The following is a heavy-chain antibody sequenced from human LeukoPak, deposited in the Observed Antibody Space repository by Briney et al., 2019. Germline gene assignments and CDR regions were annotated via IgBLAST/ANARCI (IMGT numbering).Heavy chain of an antibody. D-gene: IGHD6-13*01. CDR1: GFTFSSYA. Sequence: GGPLRLSCAASGFTFSSYAMHWVRQAPGKGLEWVAVISYDGSNKYYADSVKGRFTISRDNSKNTLYLQMNSLRAEDTAVYYCARDRGSSWSGGYYFDYWGQGTLVTVSS. CDR3: ARDRGSSWSGGYYFDY. V-gene: IGHV3-30*14. J-gene: IGHJ4*02. CDR2: ISYDGSNK.